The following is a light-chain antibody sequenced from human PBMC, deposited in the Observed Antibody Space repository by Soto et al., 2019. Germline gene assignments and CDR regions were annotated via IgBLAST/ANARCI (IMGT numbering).Light chain of an antibody. CDR3: QLLNSYPRMYT. CDR1: QGISSY. Sequence: DIQLTQSPSFLSASVGDRVTITCRASQGISSYLAWYQQKPGKAPKLLIYAASTLHRGVPSRFSGSGSGTEFTLTISSLQPEDFATYYCQLLNSYPRMYTFGQGTNLEIK. V-gene: IGKV1-9*01. CDR2: AAS. J-gene: IGKJ2*01.